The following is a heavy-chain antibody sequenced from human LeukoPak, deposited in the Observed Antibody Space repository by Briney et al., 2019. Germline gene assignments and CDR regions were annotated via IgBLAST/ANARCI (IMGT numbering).Heavy chain of an antibody. CDR2: IIPIFGTA. CDR3: ARLHSDLHGDSSSWYTLSNYYYMDV. Sequence: GSSVKLSCKASGGTFSSYAISWVRQAPGQGLEWMGGIIPIFGTANYAQKFQGRVTITADKSTSTAYMELSSLRSEDTAVYYCARLHSDLHGDSSSWYTLSNYYYMDVWGKGTTVTVSS. D-gene: IGHD6-13*01. V-gene: IGHV1-69*06. CDR1: GGTFSSYA. J-gene: IGHJ6*03.